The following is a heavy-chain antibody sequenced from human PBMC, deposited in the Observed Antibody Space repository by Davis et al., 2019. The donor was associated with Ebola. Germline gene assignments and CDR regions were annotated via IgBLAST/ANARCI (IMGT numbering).Heavy chain of an antibody. CDR1: GGTFSSYA. V-gene: IGHV1-69*06. CDR2: IIPIFGTA. D-gene: IGHD6-13*01. CDR3: ARERQQLVKMGYYYYYYGMDV. Sequence: SVKVSCKASGGTFSSYAISWVRQAPGQGLEWMGGIIPIFGTANYAQKFQGRVTITADKSTSTAYMELSSLRSEDTAVYYCARERQQLVKMGYYYYYYGMDVWGQGTTVTVSS. J-gene: IGHJ6*02.